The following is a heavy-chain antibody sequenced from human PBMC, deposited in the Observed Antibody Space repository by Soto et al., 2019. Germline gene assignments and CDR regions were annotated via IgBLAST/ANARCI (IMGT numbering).Heavy chain of an antibody. CDR1: GGTFSNYA. J-gene: IGHJ5*02. CDR3: SRGIQLWS. Sequence: SVKVSCKASGGTFSNYALTWVRQAPGQGLEWMGGIIPLSGTPNYAQKFQDRVTITADKSTTTVYMELSGLRSEDTAVYYCSRGIQLWSWGQGTLVTVSS. V-gene: IGHV1-69*06. D-gene: IGHD5-18*01. CDR2: IIPLSGTP.